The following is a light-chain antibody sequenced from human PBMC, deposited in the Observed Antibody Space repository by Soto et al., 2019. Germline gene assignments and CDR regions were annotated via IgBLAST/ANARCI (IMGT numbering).Light chain of an antibody. CDR2: SDN. CDR1: SSNIGSFYD. Sequence: HSVLTQPPSVSGAPGQRVTIPCTGSSSNIGSFYDVHWYQQLPGTVPKLLIYSDNNRPSGVPDRFSGSKSGTAASLAITGLQAEDEADYYCQSYDNSLNHVVFGGGTRLTVL. CDR3: QSYDNSLNHVV. V-gene: IGLV1-40*01. J-gene: IGLJ2*01.